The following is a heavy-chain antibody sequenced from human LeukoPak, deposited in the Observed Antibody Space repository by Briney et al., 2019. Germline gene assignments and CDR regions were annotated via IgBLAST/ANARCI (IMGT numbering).Heavy chain of an antibody. CDR1: GGSISSYY. J-gene: IGHJ4*02. CDR3: ARAKKAVAGFFDY. V-gene: IGHV4-59*01. D-gene: IGHD6-19*01. Sequence: SETLSLTCTVSGGSISSYYWTWIRQPPGKGLEWIGYIHYSGSTNYNPPLKSRVTISVDTSKNQLSLKLSSVTAADTAVYYCARAKKAVAGFFDYWGQGTLVTVSS. CDR2: IHYSGST.